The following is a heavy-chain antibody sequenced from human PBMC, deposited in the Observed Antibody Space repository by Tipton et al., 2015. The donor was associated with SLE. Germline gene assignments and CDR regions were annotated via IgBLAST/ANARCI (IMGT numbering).Heavy chain of an antibody. CDR3: ATGHFDY. V-gene: IGHV4-38-2*01. D-gene: IGHD1-14*01. CDR1: GGSISGHY. CDR2: IDDSGNT. Sequence: TLSLTCAVSGGSISGHYWSWIRQPPGKGLEWIGSIDDSGNTYYNPSLRSRVTVSVDTSKNQFSLKLKSVTAADTAVYCCATGHFDYWGQGRLVTVSS. J-gene: IGHJ4*02.